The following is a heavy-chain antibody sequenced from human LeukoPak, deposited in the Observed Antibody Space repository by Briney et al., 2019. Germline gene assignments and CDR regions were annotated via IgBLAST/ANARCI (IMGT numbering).Heavy chain of an antibody. D-gene: IGHD6-19*01. CDR3: ARDRERAVGIFDY. CDR2: ISTYNGNT. V-gene: IGHV1-18*01. Sequence: ASVKVSFKASGYTFTNHGISWVRQAPGQGLEWMGWISTYNGNTNYAQKLQGRVTMTTDTSTSTAYMELSSLRSEDTAVYYCARDRERAVGIFDYWGQGTLVTVSS. J-gene: IGHJ4*02. CDR1: GYTFTNHG.